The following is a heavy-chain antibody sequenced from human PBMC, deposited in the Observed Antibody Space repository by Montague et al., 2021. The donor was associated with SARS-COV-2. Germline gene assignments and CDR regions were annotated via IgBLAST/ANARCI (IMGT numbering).Heavy chain of an antibody. D-gene: IGHD3-22*01. CDR1: GGSVSDYY. J-gene: IGHJ5*02. CDR3: ARGPRITMIVVVITDIWFDP. Sequence: SETLSHTCAGYGGSVSDYYWSWIRQPPGKGLEWIGGINHSGSTNYNPSLKSRVTTSVDTSKDQFSLKLTSVTAADTAVYYCARGPRITMIVVVITDIWFDPWGQGTLVTVSS. V-gene: IGHV4-34*01. CDR2: INHSGST.